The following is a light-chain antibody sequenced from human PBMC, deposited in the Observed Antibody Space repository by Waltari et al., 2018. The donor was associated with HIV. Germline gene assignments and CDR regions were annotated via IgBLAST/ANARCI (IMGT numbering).Light chain of an antibody. J-gene: IGKJ2*01. CDR1: QSVGSR. V-gene: IGKV1-5*03. Sequence: DIQMTQSPSALSASVGGRATIICRASQSVGSRLAWYQQKPEKAPKLLIYRASTLEKGVPSRFTGSGSGTEFTLTISSLQPEDFGTYYCQQYDTYLTFGQGTRLEMK. CDR2: RAS. CDR3: QQYDTYLT.